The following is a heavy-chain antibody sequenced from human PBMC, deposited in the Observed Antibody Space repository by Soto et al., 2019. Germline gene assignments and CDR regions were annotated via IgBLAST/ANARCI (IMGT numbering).Heavy chain of an antibody. CDR2: VYYSGST. V-gene: IGHV4-59*01. Sequence: QVQLQESGPGMVKPSETLSLTCTVSGGFITTYYWSWIRQPPGKGLEWIGHVYYSGSTKYNPSLKSRVTTSVDTSKNQFSLKLSSVTAADTAVYYCARGGPAGWFAPWGQGTLVTVSS. CDR1: GGFITTYY. J-gene: IGHJ5*02. D-gene: IGHD6-25*01. CDR3: ARGGPAGWFAP.